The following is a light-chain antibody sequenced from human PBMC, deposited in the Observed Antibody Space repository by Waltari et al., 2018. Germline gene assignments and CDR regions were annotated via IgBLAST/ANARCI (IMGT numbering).Light chain of an antibody. J-gene: IGKJ1*01. CDR1: QSVTRAV. CDR2: GAS. Sequence: EIVLTQSPGTLSLSPGESATLAYRTSQSVTRAVPWYQQRTGQAPRLSIYGASNRATGIPYRLSGSGSGTDFSLTISILEPEDFSVYYCQHYLRLPVTFGQGTKVEVK. V-gene: IGKV3-20*01. CDR3: QHYLRLPVT.